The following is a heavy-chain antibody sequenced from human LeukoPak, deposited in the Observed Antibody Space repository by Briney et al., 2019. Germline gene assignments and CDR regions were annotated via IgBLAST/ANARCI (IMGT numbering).Heavy chain of an antibody. CDR2: ISGSGGST. J-gene: IGHJ3*02. CDR3: AKDSNVYYVFDAFDI. CDR1: GFTFSSIA. V-gene: IGHV3-23*01. D-gene: IGHD3-22*01. Sequence: AGSLRLSCAASGFTFSSIAMSWDRPAQGKGREWVSAISGSGGSTYYAGSVEGRFTISRGNSKHTLYLQMNSLRAEDTAVYYCAKDSNVYYVFDAFDIWGQGTMVTVSS.